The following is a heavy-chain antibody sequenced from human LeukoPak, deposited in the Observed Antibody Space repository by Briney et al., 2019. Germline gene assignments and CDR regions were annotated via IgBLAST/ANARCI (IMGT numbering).Heavy chain of an antibody. CDR2: IHSTSASI. Sequence: GGSLRLSCAASGFTFSSCHMNWVRQAPGKGLEWLSYIHSTSASIHYADSVKGRFTISRDNAKNSLYLQMNSLRAEDTAVYYCSRVVQDVTGADYWGQGTLVIVSS. V-gene: IGHV3-48*01. D-gene: IGHD3-9*01. CDR1: GFTFSSCH. J-gene: IGHJ4*02. CDR3: SRVVQDVTGADY.